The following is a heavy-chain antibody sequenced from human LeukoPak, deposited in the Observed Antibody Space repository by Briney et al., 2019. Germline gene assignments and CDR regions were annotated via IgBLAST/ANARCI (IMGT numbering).Heavy chain of an antibody. D-gene: IGHD1-26*01. CDR3: AKVMEGDYYYGMDV. Sequence: GGSLRLSCVASGFTFSSHAMSWVRQAPGKGLEWVSTVGTGFDTYYTDSVKGRFTISRDNSKNTLYLQMNSLRAEDTAVYYCAKVMEGDYYYGMDVWGQGTTVTVSS. V-gene: IGHV3-23*01. CDR2: VGTGFDT. J-gene: IGHJ6*02. CDR1: GFTFSSHA.